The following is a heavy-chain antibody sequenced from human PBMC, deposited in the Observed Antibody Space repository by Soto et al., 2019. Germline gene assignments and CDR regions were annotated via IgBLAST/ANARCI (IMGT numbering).Heavy chain of an antibody. Sequence: PGESLKISCKVSGNTFNAYWIGWVRQMPGKGLEWMGIIFPGDSDTIYSPSFQGQATMSVDKSINTAYLQWRSLTASDTAIYFCARASIVVTAIPSAFDVWGQGTMVTVSS. CDR1: GNTFNAYW. CDR2: IFPGDSDT. D-gene: IGHD2-21*02. V-gene: IGHV5-51*01. J-gene: IGHJ3*01. CDR3: ARASIVVTAIPSAFDV.